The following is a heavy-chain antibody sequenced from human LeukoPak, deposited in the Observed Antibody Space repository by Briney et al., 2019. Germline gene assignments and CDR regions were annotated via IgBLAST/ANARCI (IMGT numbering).Heavy chain of an antibody. Sequence: SETLSLTCTVSGGSISSGSYYWSWIRQPAGKGLEWIGRIYTSGSTNYNPSLKSRVTISVDTSKNQFSLKLSSVTAADTAVYYCARIIRGYYMDVWGKGTTVTVSS. CDR1: GGSISSGSYY. CDR2: IYTSGST. CDR3: ARIIRGYYMDV. J-gene: IGHJ6*03. V-gene: IGHV4-61*02. D-gene: IGHD3-3*01.